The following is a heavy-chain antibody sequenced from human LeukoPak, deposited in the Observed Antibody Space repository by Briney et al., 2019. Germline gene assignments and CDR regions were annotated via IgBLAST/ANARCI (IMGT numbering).Heavy chain of an antibody. V-gene: IGHV3-9*01. J-gene: IGHJ4*02. CDR3: AKDPIAAAGL. Sequence: GGSLRLSCAASGFTFSSYAMHWVRQAPGKGLEWVSGISWNSGSIGYADSVKGRFTISRDNAKNSLYLQMNSLRAEDTALYYCAKDPIAAAGLWGQGTLVTVSS. CDR1: GFTFSSYA. D-gene: IGHD6-13*01. CDR2: ISWNSGSI.